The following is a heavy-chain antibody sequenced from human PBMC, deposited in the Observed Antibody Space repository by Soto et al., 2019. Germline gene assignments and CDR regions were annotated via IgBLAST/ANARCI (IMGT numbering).Heavy chain of an antibody. V-gene: IGHV5-51*01. Sequence: GESLKISCKGSGYSFTSYWIAWVRQMPGKGLECMGIIYPGDSDTRYSPSFEGQVTISADKSINTAYLQWSSLKASDSAMYYCARPFDTSGWYDHGGQGTLVPVSS. CDR2: IYPGDSDT. CDR1: GYSFTSYW. D-gene: IGHD6-19*01. CDR3: ARPFDTSGWYDH. J-gene: IGHJ5*02.